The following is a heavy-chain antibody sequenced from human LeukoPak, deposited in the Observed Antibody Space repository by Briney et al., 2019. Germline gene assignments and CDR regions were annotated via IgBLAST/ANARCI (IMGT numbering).Heavy chain of an antibody. Sequence: PSETLPLTCTVSGGSISSSSYYWGWIRQPPGKGLEWIGSIYYSGSTYYNPSLKSRVTISVDTSKNQFSLKLSSVTAADTAVYYCARGFFAAAGIPYFDYWGQGTLVTVSS. J-gene: IGHJ4*02. D-gene: IGHD6-13*01. CDR3: ARGFFAAAGIPYFDY. CDR1: GGSISSSSYY. V-gene: IGHV4-39*01. CDR2: IYYSGST.